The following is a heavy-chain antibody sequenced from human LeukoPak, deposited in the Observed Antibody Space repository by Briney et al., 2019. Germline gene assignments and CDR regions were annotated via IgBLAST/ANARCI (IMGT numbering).Heavy chain of an antibody. J-gene: IGHJ5*02. CDR1: GGSVTTSSYY. CDR2: MYYSGST. CDR3: ASQRGDEYYYDSSDYYYVGSQFDP. V-gene: IGHV4-39*01. Sequence: SETLSLTCTVSGGSVTTSSYYWGWIRQPPGKGLEWIGSMYYSGSTYYNPSLKSRVTISVDTSKKQFSLKLSSVTAADTAVYYCASQRGDEYYYDSSDYYYVGSQFDPWGQGTLVTVSS. D-gene: IGHD3-22*01.